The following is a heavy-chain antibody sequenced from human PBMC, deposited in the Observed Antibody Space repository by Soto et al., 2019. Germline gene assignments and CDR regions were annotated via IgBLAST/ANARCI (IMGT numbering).Heavy chain of an antibody. Sequence: PSETLSLTCTVSGGSISSSSYYWGWIRQPPGKGLEWIGSIYYSGSTYYNPSLKSRVTISVDTSKNQFSLKLSSVTAADTAVYYCARLGSYYDRYYYYGMDVWGQGTTVTVSS. CDR3: ARLGSYYDRYYYYGMDV. V-gene: IGHV4-39*01. D-gene: IGHD1-26*01. CDR2: IYYSGST. J-gene: IGHJ6*02. CDR1: GGSISSSSYY.